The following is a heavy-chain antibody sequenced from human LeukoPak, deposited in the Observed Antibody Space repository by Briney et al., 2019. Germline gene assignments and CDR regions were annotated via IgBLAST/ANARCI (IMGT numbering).Heavy chain of an antibody. CDR3: ARTASFVVVTAILDY. D-gene: IGHD2-21*02. CDR2: ISSSGSTI. J-gene: IGHJ4*02. V-gene: IGHV3-11*01. Sequence: GGSLRLSCAASGFTVSSNYMSWIRQAPGKGLEWVSYISSSGSTIYYADSVKGRFTISRDNAKNSLYLQMNSLRAEDTAVYYCARTASFVVVTAILDYWGQGTLVTVSS. CDR1: GFTVSSNY.